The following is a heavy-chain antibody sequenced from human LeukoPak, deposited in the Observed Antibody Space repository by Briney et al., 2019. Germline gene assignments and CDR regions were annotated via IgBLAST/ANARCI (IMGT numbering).Heavy chain of an antibody. D-gene: IGHD6-13*01. CDR3: ARRGHSSSWYYYYGMDV. Sequence: KPSETLSLTCTVSGGSISSYYWSWIRQPPGKGLEWIGYIYYSGSTNYNPSLKSRVTISVDTSKNQFSLKLSSVTAADTAVYYCARRGHSSSWYYYYGMDVWGQGTTVTVS. CDR1: GGSISSYY. J-gene: IGHJ6*02. CDR2: IYYSGST. V-gene: IGHV4-59*01.